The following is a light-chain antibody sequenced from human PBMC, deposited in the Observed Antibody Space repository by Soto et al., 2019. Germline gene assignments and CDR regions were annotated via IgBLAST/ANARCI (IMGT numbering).Light chain of an antibody. CDR3: QKYNSVPLT. CDR1: QGISTY. CDR2: AAS. V-gene: IGKV1-27*01. Sequence: DIQMTQSPSSLSASVGDRVTITCRASQGISTYLAWYQQKPVKVPKLLIYAASTLQSGVPSRFSGSGSGTDFTLTIGSLQPEDVATYYCQKYNSVPLTCGRGTKVEIK. J-gene: IGKJ4*01.